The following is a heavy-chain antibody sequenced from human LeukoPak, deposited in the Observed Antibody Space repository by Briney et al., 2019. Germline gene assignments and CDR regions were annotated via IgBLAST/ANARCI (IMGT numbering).Heavy chain of an antibody. CDR1: GYTFTSYY. CDR2: INPSGGST. J-gene: IGHJ5*02. D-gene: IGHD2-8*01. V-gene: IGHV1-46*04. Sequence: GASVTVSCKASGYTFTSYYMHWVRQAPGQGLEWMGIINPSGGSTSYAQKLQGRVTMTRDTSTSTVYMELSSLRSEDTAVYYCARGVRYCTNGVCHRRGWFDPWGQGTLVTVSS. CDR3: ARGVRYCTNGVCHRRGWFDP.